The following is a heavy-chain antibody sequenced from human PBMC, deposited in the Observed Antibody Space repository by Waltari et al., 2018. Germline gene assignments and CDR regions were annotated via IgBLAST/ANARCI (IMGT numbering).Heavy chain of an antibody. CDR2: ISYDGSNK. J-gene: IGHJ4*02. V-gene: IGHV3-30*18. CDR3: AKDSHSSGYFHFDY. Sequence: QVPLVESGGGVVQPGRSLRLSCAASGFTFSSYGMHWVRPAPGKGLEWVAVISYDGSNKYYADSVKGRFTISRDNSKNTLYLQMNSLRAEDTAVYYCAKDSHSSGYFHFDYWGQGTLVTVSS. D-gene: IGHD3-22*01. CDR1: GFTFSSYG.